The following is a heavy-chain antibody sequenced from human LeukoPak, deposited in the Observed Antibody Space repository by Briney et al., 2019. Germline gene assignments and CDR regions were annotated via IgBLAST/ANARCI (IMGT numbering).Heavy chain of an antibody. D-gene: IGHD3-22*01. CDR2: INDSGST. J-gene: IGHJ4*02. V-gene: IGHV4-59*01. CDR1: GGYISSYY. Sequence: SETLSLTCTVSGGYISSYYWSWIRQPPGKGLEWMGYINDSGSTNYNPSLKSRVTISVDTSKNHFSLKLSSVTAADTAVYYCARAHYDSSRYYNDYFDYWGQGTLVTVSS. CDR3: ARAHYDSSRYYNDYFDY.